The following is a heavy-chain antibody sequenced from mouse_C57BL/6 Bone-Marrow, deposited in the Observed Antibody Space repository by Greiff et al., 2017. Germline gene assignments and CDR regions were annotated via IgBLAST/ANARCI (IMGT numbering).Heavy chain of an antibody. CDR3: TTIGDSSPYYAMDY. Sequence: VQLQQSGAELVRPGASVKLSCTASGFNIKDYYMHWVKQRPEQGLEWIGRIDPEDGDTEYAPKFQGKATMTADTSSNTAYLQLSSLTSEDTAVYYCTTIGDSSPYYAMDYGGQGTSVTVSS. D-gene: IGHD3-3*01. CDR2: IDPEDGDT. J-gene: IGHJ4*01. V-gene: IGHV14-1*01. CDR1: GFNIKDYY.